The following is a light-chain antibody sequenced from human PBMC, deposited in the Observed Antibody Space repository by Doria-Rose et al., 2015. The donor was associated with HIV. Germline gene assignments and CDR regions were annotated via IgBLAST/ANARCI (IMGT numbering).Light chain of an antibody. J-gene: IGKJ1*01. Sequence: TQSPGTLSLSPGERATLSCRASQSFSSTCLAWYQQKPGQAPSLLIYDGSTSATGIPDRFSASGSGTDFTRTINRLEPEDFAPYYCLQYGTSWTFCQGTKVEI. V-gene: IGKV3-20*01. CDR3: LQYGTSWT. CDR2: DGS. CDR1: QSFSSTC.